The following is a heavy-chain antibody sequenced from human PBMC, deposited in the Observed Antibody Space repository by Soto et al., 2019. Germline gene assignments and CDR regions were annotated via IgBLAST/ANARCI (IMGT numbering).Heavy chain of an antibody. Sequence: QITLKESGPTLVKPTQTLTLTCTFSGFSLSTSGVGVGWIRQPPGKALEWLALISWDAGKRYSPSLKSRLTITKDTSKNQVALTMTNMDPVDTATYYCAHTLLWFVEHYYFDYWGQGTLVTVSS. V-gene: IGHV2-5*02. CDR1: GFSLSTSGVG. CDR3: AHTLLWFVEHYYFDY. D-gene: IGHD3-10*01. CDR2: ISWDAGK. J-gene: IGHJ4*02.